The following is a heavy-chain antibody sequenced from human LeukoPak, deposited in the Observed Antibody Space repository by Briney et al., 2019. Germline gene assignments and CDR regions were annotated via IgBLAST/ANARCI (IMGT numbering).Heavy chain of an antibody. V-gene: IGHV1-2*02. CDR1: GYTFTGYS. Sequence: ASVKVSCKASGYTFTGYSMHWVRQAPGQGVEWLGWINPNGGGTKYAQKFQGRVTMTRDTSISTAYMELSGLRSDDTAVYHCARGLYSNQLHWFDPWGQGTLVTVSS. J-gene: IGHJ5*02. CDR3: ARGLYSNQLHWFDP. D-gene: IGHD4-11*01. CDR2: INPNGGGT.